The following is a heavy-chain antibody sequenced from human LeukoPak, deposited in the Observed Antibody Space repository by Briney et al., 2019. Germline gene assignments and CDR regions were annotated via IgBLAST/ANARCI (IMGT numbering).Heavy chain of an antibody. CDR2: IYYSGST. V-gene: IGHV4-59*08. J-gene: IGHJ2*01. CDR1: GGSISSYY. Sequence: PSETLSLTCSVSGGSISSYYWSWIRQPPGKGLEWIGYIYYSGSTNYNPSLKSRVTISVDTSKNQFSLKLTSVTAADTAVYYCARVGVMIAAPYWYFDLWGRGTPITVSS. D-gene: IGHD2-21*01. CDR3: ARVGVMIAAPYWYFDL.